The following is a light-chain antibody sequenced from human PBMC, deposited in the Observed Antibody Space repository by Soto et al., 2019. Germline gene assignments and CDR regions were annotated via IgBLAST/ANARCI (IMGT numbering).Light chain of an antibody. CDR2: AAS. V-gene: IGKV1-39*01. Sequence: FQMTLSPSSLSASVGYRVTIPCRASQPIGNYLNWYQQKPGESPKVLIFAASSLRSGVPSRFSGRGYGTEFHLTINNLHTEDSATYYCQQTHAVPLTFGQGTRLEIK. J-gene: IGKJ5*01. CDR3: QQTHAVPLT. CDR1: QPIGNY.